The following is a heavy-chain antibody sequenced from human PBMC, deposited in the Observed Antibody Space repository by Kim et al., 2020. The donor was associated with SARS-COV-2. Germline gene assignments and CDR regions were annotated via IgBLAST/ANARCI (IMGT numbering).Heavy chain of an antibody. V-gene: IGHV3-7*01. CDR1: GLTFTTSW. CDR3: ARGRGAA. J-gene: IGHJ5*02. Sequence: GSLRLSCAASGLTFTTSWMTWVRQAPGKRLEWVANINQDGSEKYYVDSVKGRFTISRDNAKNSLYLQMNSLRAEDTAVYYCARGRGAAWGQGTLITVSS. CDR2: INQDGSEK.